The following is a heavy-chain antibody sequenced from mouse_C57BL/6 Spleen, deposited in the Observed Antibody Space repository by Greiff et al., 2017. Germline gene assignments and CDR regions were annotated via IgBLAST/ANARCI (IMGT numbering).Heavy chain of an antibody. D-gene: IGHD2-1*01. CDR2: INPYNGDT. V-gene: IGHV1-20*01. Sequence: VHVKQSGPELVKPGDSVKISCKASGYSFTGYFMNWVMQSHGKSLEWIGRINPYNGDTFYNQKFKGKATLTVDKSSSTAHMELRSLTSEDSAVYYCARSVYYGNYTAWFAYWGQGTLVTVSA. CDR3: ARSVYYGNYTAWFAY. CDR1: GYSFTGYF. J-gene: IGHJ3*01.